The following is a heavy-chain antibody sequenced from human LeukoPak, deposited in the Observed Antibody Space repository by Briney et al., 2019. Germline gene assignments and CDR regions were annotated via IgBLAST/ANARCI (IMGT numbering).Heavy chain of an antibody. Sequence: GESLKISCEGSAHGFFGYWFGWVRQMPGKGLEWMGIIYPDDSHTIYSPSFLGQVTISVDKSISTAYLQWSSLQASDTAMYYCATVPRIPAVGNTEYFQYWGQGTLVTVSS. CDR2: IYPDDSHT. CDR1: AHGFFGYW. J-gene: IGHJ1*01. CDR3: ATVPRIPAVGNTEYFQY. V-gene: IGHV5-51*01. D-gene: IGHD6-13*01.